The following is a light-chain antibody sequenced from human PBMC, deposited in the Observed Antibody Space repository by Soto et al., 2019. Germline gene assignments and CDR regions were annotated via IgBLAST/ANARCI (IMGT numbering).Light chain of an antibody. V-gene: IGKV1-5*01. CDR3: QQYNSYST. CDR2: DAS. J-gene: IGKJ1*01. Sequence: DLPITPSSSTPSASVGDRGTITCRASQSISSWLAWYQQKPGKAPKLLIYDASSLESGAPSRFSGSGSGTEFTLTISSLQPDDFATYYCQQYNSYSTFGQGTKVDIK. CDR1: QSISSW.